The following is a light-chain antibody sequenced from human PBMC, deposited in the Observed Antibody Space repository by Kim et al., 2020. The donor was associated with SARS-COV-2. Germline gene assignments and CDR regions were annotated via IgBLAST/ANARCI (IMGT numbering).Light chain of an antibody. CDR2: GAT. CDR3: QQYRNSTRT. CDR1: PSISNNY. V-gene: IGKV3-20*01. Sequence: EIVLTQSPGTLSLSPGERATLSCRASPSISNNYLAWYQQRPGQAPRLLIYGATSRATGIPDRFSGSGSGTDFTLTISRLEPEDFALYYCQQYRNSTRTFVQGTKVDIK. J-gene: IGKJ1*01.